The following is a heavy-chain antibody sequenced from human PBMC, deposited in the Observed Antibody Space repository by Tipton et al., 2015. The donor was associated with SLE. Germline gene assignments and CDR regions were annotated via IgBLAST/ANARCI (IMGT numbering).Heavy chain of an antibody. Sequence: SLRLSCAASGFTFSDYYMNWFRLAPGKGLEWVSYIGSSGNTIYYADSVKGRFTISRDNAQHSLFLHMNSLRAEDTAMYYCVRASRYCAAGVCHTADGASWGQGTLVTVSP. CDR3: VRASRYCAAGVCHTADGAS. D-gene: IGHD2-8*02. CDR2: IGSSGNTI. V-gene: IGHV3-11*01. CDR1: GFTFSDYY. J-gene: IGHJ5*02.